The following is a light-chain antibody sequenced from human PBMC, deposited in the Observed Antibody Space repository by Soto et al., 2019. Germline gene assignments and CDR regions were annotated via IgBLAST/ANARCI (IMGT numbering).Light chain of an antibody. CDR2: AAS. CDR3: QRRETYPII. Sequence: DIQLTQSPFFLSAFVGDRVTINCRASQGIGSQLVWYQQKPGQAPNVLIYAASTLQSGVPSRFSGSVSGQVFTRTISSLQPEDFATYYFQRRETYPIIFGHGTRLQV. CDR1: QGIGSQ. V-gene: IGKV1-9*01. J-gene: IGKJ5*01.